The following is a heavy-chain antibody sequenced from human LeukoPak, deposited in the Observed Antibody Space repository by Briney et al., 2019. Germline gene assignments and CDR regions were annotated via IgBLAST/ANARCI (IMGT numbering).Heavy chain of an antibody. J-gene: IGHJ4*02. D-gene: IGHD6-13*01. CDR1: GFTFSSYS. Sequence: GGSLRLSCAASGFTFSSYSMNWVRQAPGKGLEWVSSISSSSSYIYYADSVKGRFTISRDNAKNSLYLQMNSLRVEDTAVYYCAKGPPDSSNWYERTEGWGQGTLVTVSS. CDR3: AKGPPDSSNWYERTEG. V-gene: IGHV3-21*04. CDR2: ISSSSSYI.